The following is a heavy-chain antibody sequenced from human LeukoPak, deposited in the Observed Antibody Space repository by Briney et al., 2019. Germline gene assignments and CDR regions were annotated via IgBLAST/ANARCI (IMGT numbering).Heavy chain of an antibody. CDR3: AREVYGDNYFDY. CDR1: GFTFSRNW. Sequence: GGSLRLSCAASGFTFSRNWMSWLRQAPGRGLEWVANIKQDGSDKYYVDSVKGRFIISRDNAKTSLFLQMNSLRAEDTAVYYCAREVYGDNYFDYWGRGTLVTVAS. D-gene: IGHD4-17*01. J-gene: IGHJ4*02. V-gene: IGHV3-7*05. CDR2: IKQDGSDK.